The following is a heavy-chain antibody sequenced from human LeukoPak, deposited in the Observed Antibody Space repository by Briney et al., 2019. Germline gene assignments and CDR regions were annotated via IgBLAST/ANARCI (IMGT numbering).Heavy chain of an antibody. CDR2: IYTSGST. CDR1: GGSISSGSYY. V-gene: IGHV4-61*02. D-gene: IGHD6-19*01. Sequence: PSETLSLTCTVSGGSISSGSYYWSWIRQPAGKGLEWIGRIYTSGSTNYNPSLKSRVTISVDTSKNQFSLKLSSVTAADTAVYYCASSHRWPGWRYYFDYWGQGTLVTVSS. CDR3: ASSHRWPGWRYYFDY. J-gene: IGHJ4*02.